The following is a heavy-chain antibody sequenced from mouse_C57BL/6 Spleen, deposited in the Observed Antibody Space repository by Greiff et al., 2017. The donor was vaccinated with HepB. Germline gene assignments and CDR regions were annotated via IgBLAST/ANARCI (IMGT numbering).Heavy chain of an antibody. Sequence: GGGLVQPKGSLKLSCAASGFSFNTYAMHWVRQAPGKGLEWVARIRSKSNNYATYYADSVKDRFTISRDDSESMLYLQMNNLKTEDTAMYYCVRHSYDYDEYFDYWGQGTTLTVSA. J-gene: IGHJ2*01. V-gene: IGHV10-1*01. D-gene: IGHD2-4*01. CDR3: VRHSYDYDEYFDY. CDR2: IRSKSNNYAT. CDR1: GFSFNTYA.